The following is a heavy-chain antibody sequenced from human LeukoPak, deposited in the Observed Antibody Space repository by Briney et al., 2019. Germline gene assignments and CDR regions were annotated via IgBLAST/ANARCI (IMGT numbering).Heavy chain of an antibody. CDR2: ISSSSSYI. J-gene: IGHJ5*02. Sequence: GGSLRLSCAASGFTFSRYSMNWVRQAPGKGLEWVSSISSSSSYIYYADSVKGRFTISRDNAKNSLYLQMNSLRAEDTAVYYCARDRIAVAGWFDPWGQGTLVTVSS. CDR1: GFTFSRYS. CDR3: ARDRIAVAGWFDP. D-gene: IGHD6-19*01. V-gene: IGHV3-21*01.